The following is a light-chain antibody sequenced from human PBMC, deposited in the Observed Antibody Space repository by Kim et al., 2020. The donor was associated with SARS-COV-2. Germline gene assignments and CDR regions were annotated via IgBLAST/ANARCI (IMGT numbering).Light chain of an antibody. CDR2: GAS. V-gene: IGKV1-27*01. CDR1: QAISNY. Sequence: VGAGIPSTSRARQAISNYLAWYQQKPGEVPKVVIYGASALASGVPSRFSGSGSGTDFTLTISRLQPEDVAAYFCQQYDSAPWTFGQGTKVDIK. J-gene: IGKJ1*01. CDR3: QQYDSAPWT.